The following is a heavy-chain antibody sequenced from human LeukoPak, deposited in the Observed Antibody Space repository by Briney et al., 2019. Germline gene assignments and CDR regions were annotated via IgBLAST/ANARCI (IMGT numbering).Heavy chain of an antibody. Sequence: GGSLRLSCAASGXNFTNYNMNWVRQAPGKGLEWVSSIHSSSGSIYYADSLKGRFTISRDNAKNSLYLQMNSLRAEDTAVYYCARDPAWDAFDIWGQGTMVTVSS. D-gene: IGHD2-2*01. CDR3: ARDPAWDAFDI. V-gene: IGHV3-21*01. J-gene: IGHJ3*02. CDR1: GXNFTNYN. CDR2: IHSSSGSI.